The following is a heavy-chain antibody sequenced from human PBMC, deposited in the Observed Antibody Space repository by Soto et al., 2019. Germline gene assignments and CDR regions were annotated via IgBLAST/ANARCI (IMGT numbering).Heavy chain of an antibody. V-gene: IGHV4-31*03. Sequence: QVQLRESGPGLVKPSQTLSLTCTVSGGSISSGGYYWSWIRQHPGKGLEWIGYIFYSGTTYYNPYLENWXTISVDPSQNSFSLKLSSVPAADPAVYYCARSVDPWGQGTLVTVSS. CDR2: IFYSGTT. J-gene: IGHJ5*02. CDR3: ARSVDP. CDR1: GGSISSGGYY.